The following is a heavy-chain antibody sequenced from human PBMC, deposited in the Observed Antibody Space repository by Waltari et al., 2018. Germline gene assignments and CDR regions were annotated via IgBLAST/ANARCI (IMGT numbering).Heavy chain of an antibody. CDR3: ARGIAAAGTLWFDP. CDR1: GGSISSSSYY. V-gene: IGHV4-39*07. Sequence: QLQLQESGPGLVKPSETLSLTCTVSGGSISSSSYYWGWIRQPPGKGLEWIGSIYYGGSTYYNPALKGRVTISVDTSKNQCSLMLSSVTAADTAVYYCARGIAAAGTLWFDPWGQGTLVTVSS. D-gene: IGHD6-13*01. CDR2: IYYGGST. J-gene: IGHJ5*02.